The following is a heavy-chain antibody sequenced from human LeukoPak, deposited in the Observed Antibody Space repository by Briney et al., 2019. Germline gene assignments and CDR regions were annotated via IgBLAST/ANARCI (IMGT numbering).Heavy chain of an antibody. D-gene: IGHD4-23*01. CDR3: AREDSMTTVEVG. CDR2: IYHSGST. CDR1: GYSISSGYY. J-gene: IGHJ4*02. Sequence: PSETLSLTCTVSGYSISSGYYWGWIRQPPGKGLEWIGSIYHSGSTYYNPSLKSRVTISVDTSKNQFSLKLSSVTAADTAVYYCAREDSMTTVEVGWGQGTLVTVSS. V-gene: IGHV4-38-2*02.